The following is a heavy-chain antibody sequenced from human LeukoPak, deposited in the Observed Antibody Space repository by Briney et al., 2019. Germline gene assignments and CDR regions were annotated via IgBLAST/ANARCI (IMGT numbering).Heavy chain of an antibody. D-gene: IGHD3-3*01. Sequence: PGGSLRLSCAASGFTFSNAWTSWVRQAPGKGLEWVGRIKSKTDGGTTDYAAPVKGRFTISRDDSKNTLYLQMNSLKTEDTAVYYCTTLRFLEWLLHYYYYMDVWGKGTTVTVSS. CDR1: GFTFSNAW. CDR3: TTLRFLEWLLHYYYYMDV. CDR2: IKSKTDGGTT. V-gene: IGHV3-15*01. J-gene: IGHJ6*03.